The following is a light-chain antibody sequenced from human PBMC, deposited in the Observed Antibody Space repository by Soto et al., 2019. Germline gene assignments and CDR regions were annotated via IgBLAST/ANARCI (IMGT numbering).Light chain of an antibody. CDR1: QGVGST. J-gene: IGKJ1*01. V-gene: IGKV3-15*01. CDR3: QDFDSPQWT. Sequence: ELVLTQSPATLSVSPGERATLSCRASQGVGSTLAWYQQEPGQAPRLLIYDASTRATGIPARFSGDGSGTDFTLTINRLEPEDFAVYYCQDFDSPQWTFGQGTKIEN. CDR2: DAS.